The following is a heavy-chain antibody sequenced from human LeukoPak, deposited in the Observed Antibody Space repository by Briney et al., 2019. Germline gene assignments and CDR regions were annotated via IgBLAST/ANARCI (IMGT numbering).Heavy chain of an antibody. J-gene: IGHJ4*02. CDR1: GGSIRYYY. CDR2: IYYNGST. CDR3: ARKGGLFDY. Sequence: SETLSLTCTVSGGSIRYYYWSWIRQSPGKGLEWIGYIYYNGSTNYNPSLKSRVTISVDMSKNQFSLKMSSVTAADTAVYYCARKGGLFDYWGQGRQVTVSS. D-gene: IGHD2-15*01. V-gene: IGHV4-59*01.